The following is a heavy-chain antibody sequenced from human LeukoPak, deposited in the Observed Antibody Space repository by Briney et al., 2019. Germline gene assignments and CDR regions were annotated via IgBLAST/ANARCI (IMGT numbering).Heavy chain of an antibody. D-gene: IGHD3-22*01. CDR1: GITLSNYG. CDR2: ISDSDGRT. J-gene: IGHJ4*02. CDR3: AKRGVVIRVILVGFHKEAYYFDS. Sequence: PTGGSLRLSCAVSGITLSNYGMSWVRQAPGKGLEWVAGISDSDGRTNYADSVKGRFTISGDNPKNTLYLQMNSLRTEDTAVYFCAKRGVVIRVILVGFHKEAYYFDSWGQGALVTVSS. V-gene: IGHV3-23*01.